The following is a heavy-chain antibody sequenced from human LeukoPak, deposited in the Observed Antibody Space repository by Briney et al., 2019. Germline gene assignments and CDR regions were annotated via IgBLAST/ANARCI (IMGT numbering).Heavy chain of an antibody. Sequence: GGSLRLSCAASGYTFSESWMTWVRQVPGQGLEWVAHINHEGGGIQYVDSVKGRFTISRDNAKGSVYLQMNSLRAEDTAIYHCATYINWVAGDVWGQGTTVIVSS. CDR1: GYTFSESW. D-gene: IGHD1-1*01. CDR3: ATYINWVAGDV. V-gene: IGHV3-7*01. CDR2: INHEGGGI. J-gene: IGHJ6*02.